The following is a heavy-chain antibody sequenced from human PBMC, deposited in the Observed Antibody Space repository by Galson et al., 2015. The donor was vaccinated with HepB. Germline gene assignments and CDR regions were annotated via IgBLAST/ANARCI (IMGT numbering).Heavy chain of an antibody. V-gene: IGHV4-34*01. CDR1: GGSFSGYY. CDR2: INHSGST. CDR3: ARGRGGSYLEYYYYYGMDV. J-gene: IGHJ6*02. Sequence: SETLSLTCAVYGGSFSGYYWSWIRQPPGKGLEWIGEINHSGSTNYNPSLESRVTISVDTSKNQFSLKLSSVTAADTAVYYCARGRGGSYLEYYYYYGMDVWGQGTTVTVSS. D-gene: IGHD1-26*01.